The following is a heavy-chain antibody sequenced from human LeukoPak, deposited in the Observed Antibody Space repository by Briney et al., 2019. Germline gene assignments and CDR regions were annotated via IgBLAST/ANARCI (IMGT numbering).Heavy chain of an antibody. Sequence: GGSLRLSCAASGFTFSSYAMSWVRQAPGKGLEWVSAIGGSGGSTYYADSVKGRFTISRDDSKNTLYLQMNSLRAEDTAVYYCAKDGPQLRYYFDYWGQGTLVTVSS. CDR1: GFTFSSYA. D-gene: IGHD1-1*01. CDR2: IGGSGGST. CDR3: AKDGPQLRYYFDY. J-gene: IGHJ4*02. V-gene: IGHV3-23*01.